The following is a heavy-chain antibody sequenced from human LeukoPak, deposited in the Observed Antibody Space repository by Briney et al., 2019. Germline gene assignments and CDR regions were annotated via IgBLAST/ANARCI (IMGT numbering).Heavy chain of an antibody. CDR2: INHSGST. CDR1: GGSFSGYY. J-gene: IGHJ3*02. CDR3: ARAPPLSSDSAFDI. D-gene: IGHD6-19*01. Sequence: SETLSLTCAVYGGSFSGYYWSWIRQPPGKGLEWIGEINHSGSTNYNPSLKSRVTISVDTSKNRFSLKLSSVTAADTAVYYCARAPPLSSDSAFDIWGQGTMVTVSS. V-gene: IGHV4-34*01.